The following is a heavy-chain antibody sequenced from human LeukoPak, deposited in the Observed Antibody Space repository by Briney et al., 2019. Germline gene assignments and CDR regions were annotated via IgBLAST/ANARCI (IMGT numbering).Heavy chain of an antibody. Sequence: GASVKVSCKASGYNFRDYYMHWVRQAPGQGLEWLGWINPKSGGTDYAQQFQGRVTMTRDTSSSTDYLEVRSLRSDDTAVYYCARGEFSFDYWGQGTLVTVSS. CDR3: ARGEFSFDY. CDR1: GYNFRDYY. CDR2: INPKSGGT. D-gene: IGHD3-10*01. V-gene: IGHV1-2*02. J-gene: IGHJ4*02.